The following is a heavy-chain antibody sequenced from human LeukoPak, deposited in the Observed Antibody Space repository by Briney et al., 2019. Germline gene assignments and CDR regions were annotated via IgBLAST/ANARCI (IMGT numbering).Heavy chain of an antibody. CDR2: IKQDGSEK. J-gene: IGHJ4*02. D-gene: IGHD6-13*01. CDR1: GFTFSNYW. Sequence: GGSLRLSCVASGFTFSNYWMSWVRQAPGKGLEWVANIKQDGSEKYYVDSVKGRFTISRDNSKNTLYLQMNSLRAEDSLQMNSLRAEDTAVYYCAKGGIAAGFDYWGQGTLVTVSS. CDR3: LRAEDTAVYYCAKGGIAAGFDY. V-gene: IGHV3-7*01.